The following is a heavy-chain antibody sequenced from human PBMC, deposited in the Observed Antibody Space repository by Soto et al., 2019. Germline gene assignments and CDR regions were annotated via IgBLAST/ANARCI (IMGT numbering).Heavy chain of an antibody. Sequence: ASVKVSCKASGYTFTSYGISWVRQAPGQGLEWMGWISAYNGNTNYAQKLQGRVTMTTDTSTSTAYMELRSLRSDDTAVYYCARASLSSSWVYWFDPWGQGTPVTVSS. J-gene: IGHJ5*02. CDR2: ISAYNGNT. CDR1: GYTFTSYG. CDR3: ARASLSSSWVYWFDP. V-gene: IGHV1-18*01. D-gene: IGHD6-13*01.